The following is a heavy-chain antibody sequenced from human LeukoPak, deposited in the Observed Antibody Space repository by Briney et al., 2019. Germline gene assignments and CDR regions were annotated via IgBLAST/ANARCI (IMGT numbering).Heavy chain of an antibody. J-gene: IGHJ4*02. D-gene: IGHD5-24*01. CDR1: GYTFTGYY. CDR2: INPNSGGT. Sequence: ASVKVSCKASGYTFTGYYMHWVRQAPGQGLEWMGWINPNSGGTNYAQKFQGRVTMTRDTSTSTVYMELSSLRSEDTAVYYCARDMEMATIFDYWGQGTLVTVSS. V-gene: IGHV1-2*02. CDR3: ARDMEMATIFDY.